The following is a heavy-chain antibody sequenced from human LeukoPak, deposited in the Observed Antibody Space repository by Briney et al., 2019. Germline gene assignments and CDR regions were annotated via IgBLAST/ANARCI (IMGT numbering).Heavy chain of an antibody. J-gene: IGHJ3*02. D-gene: IGHD3-22*01. CDR2: IYYSGST. Sequence: PSETLSLTCTVSGGSISSYYWSWIRQPPGKGLEWIGYIYYSGSTNYNPSLKSRVTISVDTSKNQFSLKLSSVTAVDTAVYYCASQDSSGYYYVHAFDIWGQGTMVTVSS. CDR3: ASQDSSGYYYVHAFDI. V-gene: IGHV4-59*01. CDR1: GGSISSYY.